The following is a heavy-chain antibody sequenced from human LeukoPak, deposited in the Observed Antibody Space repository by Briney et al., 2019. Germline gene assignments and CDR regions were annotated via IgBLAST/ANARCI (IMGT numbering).Heavy chain of an antibody. D-gene: IGHD5-24*01. CDR1: GASISSYY. CDR3: ARENGYKYDY. CDR2: IYHSGST. J-gene: IGHJ4*02. V-gene: IGHV4-59*01. Sequence: PSQTLSLTCTVSGASISSYYWSWIRQPPGKGLEWIGSIYHSGSTSYNPSLKSRVTISVDTSKNQISLKLRSVTAADTAVYYCARENGYKYDYWGQGTLVTVSS.